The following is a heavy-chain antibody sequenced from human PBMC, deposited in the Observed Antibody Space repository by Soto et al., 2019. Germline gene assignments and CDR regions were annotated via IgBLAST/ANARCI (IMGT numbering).Heavy chain of an antibody. V-gene: IGHV1-69*13. CDR2: IIPIFGTA. Sequence: VASVKVSCKASGGTFSSYAISWVRQAPGQGLEWMGGIIPIFGTANYAQKFQGRVTITADESTSTAYMELSSLRSEDTAVYYCASALGLRFLEWKKYYYYYGMDVWGQGTTVTVSS. CDR1: GGTFSSYA. CDR3: ASALGLRFLEWKKYYYYYGMDV. D-gene: IGHD3-3*01. J-gene: IGHJ6*02.